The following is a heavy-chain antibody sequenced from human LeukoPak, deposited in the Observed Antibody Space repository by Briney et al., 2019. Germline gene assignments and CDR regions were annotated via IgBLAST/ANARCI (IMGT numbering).Heavy chain of an antibody. D-gene: IGHD4-17*01. CDR1: GFNVSSHY. Sequence: GGSLRLSCAASGFNVSSHYMTWVRQAPGKGLEWVSLIYSADSTYYADSVKGRFTISRDNSKNTLYLQMNSLRAEDTAVYYCAKGGLRSRFDYWGQGTLVTVSS. V-gene: IGHV3-53*01. CDR2: IYSADST. CDR3: AKGGLRSRFDY. J-gene: IGHJ4*02.